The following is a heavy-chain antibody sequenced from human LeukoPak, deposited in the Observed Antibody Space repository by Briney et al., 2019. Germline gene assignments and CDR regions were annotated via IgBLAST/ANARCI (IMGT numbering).Heavy chain of an antibody. CDR2: ISSSSNTI. D-gene: IGHD3-10*01. Sequence: PGGSLRLSCAASGFTFSSYSMNWVRQAPGKGLEWVSYISSSSNTIHYAESVKGRFTISRDNAKNSLYLQMNSLRAEDTAVYYCASPFYGSGSQSGVDYWGQGTLVTVSS. CDR1: GFTFSSYS. CDR3: ASPFYGSGSQSGVDY. J-gene: IGHJ4*02. V-gene: IGHV3-48*01.